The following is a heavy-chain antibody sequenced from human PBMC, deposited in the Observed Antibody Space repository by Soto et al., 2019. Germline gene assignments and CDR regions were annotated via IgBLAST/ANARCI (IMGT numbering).Heavy chain of an antibody. Sequence: GGSLRLSCAASGFTFSSYGMHWVRQAPGKGLEWVAVIWYDGSNRYYPDSLKGRLTISRDNSKNTLYLQMNSLRAEDMAVYYCAIGDCSSTSCYTRGSFDYWGQGTLVTVSS. V-gene: IGHV3-33*01. CDR3: AIGDCSSTSCYTRGSFDY. J-gene: IGHJ4*02. D-gene: IGHD2-2*02. CDR1: GFTFSSYG. CDR2: IWYDGSNR.